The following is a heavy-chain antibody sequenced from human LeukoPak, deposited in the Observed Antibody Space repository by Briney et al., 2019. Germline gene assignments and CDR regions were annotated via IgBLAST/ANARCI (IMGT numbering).Heavy chain of an antibody. CDR1: GYSFNTHW. CDR2: IYPGDSDT. CDR3: ATNTMFRGIHAFDI. V-gene: IGHV5-51*01. D-gene: IGHD3-10*01. Sequence: GESLKISCKGSGYSFNTHWIGWVRQMPGKGLEWMGIIYPGDSDTRYSPSFQGQVTISADKSINTAYLQWSSLKASDSAMYYCATNTMFRGIHAFDIWGQGTMVTVSS. J-gene: IGHJ3*02.